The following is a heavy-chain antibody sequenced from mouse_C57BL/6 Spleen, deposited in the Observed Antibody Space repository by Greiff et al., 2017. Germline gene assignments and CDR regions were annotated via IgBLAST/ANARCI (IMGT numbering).Heavy chain of an antibody. CDR2: INPNNGGT. J-gene: IGHJ2*01. V-gene: IGHV1-26*01. D-gene: IGHD2-3*01. CDR3: VGYYRGVFDY. Sequence: VQLQQSGPELVKPGASVKISCKASGYTFTDYYMNWVKQSHGKSLEWMGDINPNNGGTSHNQKLKGKATLTVDKSSSTAYMKLRSLTTEDYAVYYCVGYYRGVFDYWGQGTTLTVSS. CDR1: GYTFTDYY.